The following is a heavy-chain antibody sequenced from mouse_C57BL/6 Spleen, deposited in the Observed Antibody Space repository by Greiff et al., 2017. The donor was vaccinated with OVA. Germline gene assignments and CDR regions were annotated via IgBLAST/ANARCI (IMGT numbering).Heavy chain of an antibody. J-gene: IGHJ2*01. CDR1: GYTFTSYW. CDR3: ASTMVTTL. CDR2: IYPSDSET. D-gene: IGHD2-2*01. Sequence: VQLQQPGAELVRPGSSVKLSCKASGYTFTSYWMDWVKQRPGQGLEWIGNIYPSDSETHYNQKFKDKATLTVDKSSSTAYMQLSSLTSEDSAVYYCASTMVTTLWGQGTTLTVSS. V-gene: IGHV1-61*01.